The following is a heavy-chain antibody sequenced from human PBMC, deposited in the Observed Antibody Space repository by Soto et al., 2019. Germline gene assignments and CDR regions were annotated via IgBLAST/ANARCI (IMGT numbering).Heavy chain of an antibody. J-gene: IGHJ4*02. V-gene: IGHV3-48*02. CDR2: ISSSSSTI. CDR1: GFTFSSYS. CDR3: ARSFTMVRGAVYDY. Sequence: EVQLVESGGGLVQPGGSLRLSCAASGFTFSSYSMNWVRQAPGKGLEWVSYISSSSSTIYYADSVKGRFTISRDNAKNSLYLQMNSLRDEDTAVYYCARSFTMVRGAVYDYWGPGTLVTVSS. D-gene: IGHD3-10*01.